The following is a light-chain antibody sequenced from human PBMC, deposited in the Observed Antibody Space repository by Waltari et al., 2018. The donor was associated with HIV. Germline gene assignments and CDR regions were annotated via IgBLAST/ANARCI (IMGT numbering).Light chain of an antibody. Sequence: DIQMTQSPSSLSASLGNRVTITCQASQDISNHLNWYQHKPGKAPKLLIYDVSNLETGVPSRFSGSGSGTHFTFTISSLQPEDVAAYYCQQYDNLPLLTFGGGTKVEIK. CDR3: QQYDNLPLLT. CDR2: DVS. V-gene: IGKV1-33*01. CDR1: QDISNH. J-gene: IGKJ4*01.